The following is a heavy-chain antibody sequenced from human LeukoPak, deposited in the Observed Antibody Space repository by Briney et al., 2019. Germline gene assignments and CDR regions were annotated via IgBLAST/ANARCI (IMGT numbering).Heavy chain of an antibody. CDR3: ARDLSGSPEYPYGMDV. CDR2: ISYDGSNK. CDR1: GFTFNNAW. V-gene: IGHV3-30*03. J-gene: IGHJ6*02. Sequence: GGSLRLSCAASGFTFNNAWMSWVRQAPGKGLEGVAVISYDGSNKYYADSVKGRFTISRDNSKNTLYLQMNSLRAEDTAVYYCARDLSGSPEYPYGMDVWGQGTTVTVSS. D-gene: IGHD2-2*01.